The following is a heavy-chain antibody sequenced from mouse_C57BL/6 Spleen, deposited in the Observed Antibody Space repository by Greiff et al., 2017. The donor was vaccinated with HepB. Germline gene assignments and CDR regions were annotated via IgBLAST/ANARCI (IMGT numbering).Heavy chain of an antibody. Sequence: QVQLKQPGAELVKPGASVKLSCKASGYTFTSYWMHWVKQRPGQGLEWIGMIHPNSGSTNYNEKFKSKATLTVDKSSSTAYMQLSSLTSEDSAVYYCALLRGDYYAMDYWGQGTSVTVSS. V-gene: IGHV1-64*01. CDR2: IHPNSGST. CDR1: GYTFTSYW. D-gene: IGHD1-1*01. CDR3: ALLRGDYYAMDY. J-gene: IGHJ4*01.